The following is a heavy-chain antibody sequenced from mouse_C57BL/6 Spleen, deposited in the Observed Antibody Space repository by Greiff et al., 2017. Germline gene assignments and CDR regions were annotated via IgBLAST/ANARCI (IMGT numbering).Heavy chain of an antibody. V-gene: IGHV5-17*01. CDR1: GFTFSDYG. CDR3: ARPYYGRGYYAMDY. CDR2: ISSGSSTI. D-gene: IGHD1-1*01. Sequence: EVKLMESGGGLVKPGGSLKLSCAASGFTFSDYGMHWVSQAPEKGLEWVAYISSGSSTISYADTVKGRFTLSRDNAKNTLFLQMTSLRSEDTAMYYCARPYYGRGYYAMDYWGQGTSVTVSS. J-gene: IGHJ4*01.